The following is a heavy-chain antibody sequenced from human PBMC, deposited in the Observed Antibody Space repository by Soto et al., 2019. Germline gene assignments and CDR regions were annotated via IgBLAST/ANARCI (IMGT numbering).Heavy chain of an antibody. V-gene: IGHV4-4*02. CDR1: SGSISSSNW. Sequence: SETLSLTCAVSSGSISSSNWWSWVRQPPGKGLEWIGEIYHSGSTNYNPSLKSRVTISVDKSKNQFSLKLSSVTAADTAVYYCARSTHSSGLYNWFDPWGQGTLVTVSS. J-gene: IGHJ5*02. CDR3: ARSTHSSGLYNWFDP. CDR2: IYHSGST. D-gene: IGHD6-19*01.